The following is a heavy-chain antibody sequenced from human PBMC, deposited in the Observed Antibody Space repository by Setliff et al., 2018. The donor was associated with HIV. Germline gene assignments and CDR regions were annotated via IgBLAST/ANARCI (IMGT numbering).Heavy chain of an antibody. Sequence: SETLSLTCTVSGGSFSGHYWSWIRQPPGKGLEWIGYIYYSGSTNYTPSLKSRVTISIDTSKNQFSLKLSSVTAADTAVYYCARDLKYYYDSSGYHDAFDIWGQGTLVTVSS. CDR3: ARDLKYYYDSSGYHDAFDI. CDR1: GGSFSGHY. CDR2: IYYSGST. D-gene: IGHD3-22*01. J-gene: IGHJ3*02. V-gene: IGHV4-59*11.